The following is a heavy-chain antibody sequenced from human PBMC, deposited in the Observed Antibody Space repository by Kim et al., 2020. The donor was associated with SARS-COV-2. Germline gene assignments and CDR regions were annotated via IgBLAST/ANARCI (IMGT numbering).Heavy chain of an antibody. CDR2: IYYSGST. CDR3: ARRQWGYSYGFDY. Sequence: SETPSLTCTVSGGSISSYYWSWIRQPPGKGLEWIGYIYYSGSTNYNPSLKSRVTISVDTSKNQFSLKLSSVTAADTAVYYCARRQWGYSYGFDYWGQGTLVTVSS. J-gene: IGHJ4*02. D-gene: IGHD5-18*01. CDR1: GGSISSYY. V-gene: IGHV4-59*08.